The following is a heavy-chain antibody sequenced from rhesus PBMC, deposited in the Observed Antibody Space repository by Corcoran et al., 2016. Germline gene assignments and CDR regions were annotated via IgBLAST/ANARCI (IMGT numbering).Heavy chain of an antibody. Sequence: QVQLQESGPGVVKPSETLSLTCAVSGGSISSGYDWSWIRQPPGKGLEWIWYIYGSSGSTNYNPSRKNRVTISKDASKNQFSLKLSAVTAADTAVYYCARGRWYFDLWGPGTPITISS. CDR1: GGSISSGYD. CDR3: ARGRWYFDL. CDR2: IYGSSGST. J-gene: IGHJ2*01. V-gene: IGHV4-76*01.